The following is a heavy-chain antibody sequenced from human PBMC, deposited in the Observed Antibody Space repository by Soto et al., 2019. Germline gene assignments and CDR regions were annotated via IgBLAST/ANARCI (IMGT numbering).Heavy chain of an antibody. Sequence: QVQLQESGPGLVKPSQTLSLTCTVSGGSISSGDYYWSWIRQPPGKGLEWIGYIYYSGSTYYNPSLKSRVTISVDTSKNQFSLKLSSVTAADTAVYYCAGDAYDYVWGSYLMDVWGQGTTVTVSS. D-gene: IGHD3-16*02. CDR3: AGDAYDYVWGSYLMDV. CDR1: GGSISSGDYY. V-gene: IGHV4-30-4*01. CDR2: IYYSGST. J-gene: IGHJ6*02.